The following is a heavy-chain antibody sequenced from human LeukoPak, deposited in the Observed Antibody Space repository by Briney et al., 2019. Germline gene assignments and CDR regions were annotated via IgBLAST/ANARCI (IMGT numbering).Heavy chain of an antibody. J-gene: IGHJ4*02. Sequence: GGSLRLSCAASGFTFDDYAMHWVRQAPGKGLEWVSGISWNSGSIGYADSVKGRFTISRDNAKNSLYLQMNSLRAEDTALYYCAKVKGPDYYYDSSGPPEYYFDYWGQGTLVTVSS. CDR3: AKVKGPDYYYDSSGPPEYYFDY. V-gene: IGHV3-9*01. CDR2: ISWNSGSI. D-gene: IGHD3-22*01. CDR1: GFTFDDYA.